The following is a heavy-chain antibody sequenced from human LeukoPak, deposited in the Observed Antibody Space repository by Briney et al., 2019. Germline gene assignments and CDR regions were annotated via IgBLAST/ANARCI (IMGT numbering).Heavy chain of an antibody. Sequence: GGSLRLSCAASGFAFSSYEMSWVRQAPGKGLEWVSYISSSGSTIYYADSVKGRFTISRDNAKNSLYLQMNSLRAEDTAVYYCARDGSMVRDLRYWGQGTLVTVSS. CDR1: GFAFSSYE. CDR2: ISSSGSTI. D-gene: IGHD3-10*01. CDR3: ARDGSMVRDLRY. J-gene: IGHJ4*02. V-gene: IGHV3-48*03.